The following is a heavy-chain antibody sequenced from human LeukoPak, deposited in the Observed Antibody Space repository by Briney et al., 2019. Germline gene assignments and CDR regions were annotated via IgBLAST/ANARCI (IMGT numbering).Heavy chain of an antibody. CDR1: GGSISSSSYY. V-gene: IGHV4-39*07. D-gene: IGHD6-19*01. J-gene: IGHJ3*02. CDR2: IYYSGST. CDR3: ARDEEQWLAYAENAFDI. Sequence: SETLSLTCTVSGGSISSSSYYWGWIRQPPGKGLEWIGSIYYSGSTYYNPSLKSRVTISVDTSKNQFSLKLSSVTAADTAVYYCARDEEQWLAYAENAFDIWGQGTMVTVSS.